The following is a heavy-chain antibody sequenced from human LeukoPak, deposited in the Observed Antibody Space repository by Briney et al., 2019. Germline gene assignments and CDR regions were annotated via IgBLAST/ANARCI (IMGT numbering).Heavy chain of an antibody. Sequence: GRSLRLSCAASGFTFSSYGMHWVRQAPGKGLEWVAVISYDGSNKYYADSVKGRFTISRDNSKNTLYLQMNSLRAEDTAVYYCAKAGMVRGVIIIGYFQHWGQGTLVTVSS. V-gene: IGHV3-30*18. CDR1: GFTFSSYG. CDR2: ISYDGSNK. CDR3: AKAGMVRGVIIIGYFQH. J-gene: IGHJ1*01. D-gene: IGHD3-10*01.